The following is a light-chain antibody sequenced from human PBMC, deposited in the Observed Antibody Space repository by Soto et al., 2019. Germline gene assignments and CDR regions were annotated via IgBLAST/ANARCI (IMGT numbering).Light chain of an antibody. V-gene: IGLV2-23*01. Sequence: QSVLTQPASVSGSPGQSITISCTGTSSDVGSYTLVSWYQQHPGEAPKLIIYEGSKRPSGVSNRFSGSKSVNTASLTISGLRAEDEADYYRCSYAGGLTSAGYVFGTATKLTVL. J-gene: IGLJ1*01. CDR1: SSDVGSYTL. CDR2: EGS. CDR3: CSYAGGLTSAGYV.